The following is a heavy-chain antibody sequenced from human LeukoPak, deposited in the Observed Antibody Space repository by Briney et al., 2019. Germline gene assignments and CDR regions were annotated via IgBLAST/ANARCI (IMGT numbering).Heavy chain of an antibody. Sequence: SETLSLTCAVSGGSISSSNWWSWVRQPPGKGLEWIGEIYHSGSTNYNPSLKSRVTISVDKSKNQFSLKLSSVTAADTAVYYCARYSGYDSESVDAFDIWGRGTMVTVSS. D-gene: IGHD5-12*01. CDR2: IYHSGST. CDR1: GGSISSSNW. CDR3: ARYSGYDSESVDAFDI. V-gene: IGHV4-4*02. J-gene: IGHJ3*02.